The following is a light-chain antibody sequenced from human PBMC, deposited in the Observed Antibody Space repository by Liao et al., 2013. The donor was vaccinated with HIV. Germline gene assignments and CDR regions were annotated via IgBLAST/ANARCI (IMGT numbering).Light chain of an antibody. CDR2: YDS. CDR1: NIGSKS. J-gene: IGLJ2*01. Sequence: SYELTQPPSVSVAPGQTARITCGGSNIGSKSVNWYQQKPGQAPVLVMFYDSVRPSGISERFSGSNSGNTATLAISRVEAGDEADYYCQVWDSSSYVVFGGGTKLTVL. CDR3: QVWDSSSYVV. V-gene: IGLV3-21*01.